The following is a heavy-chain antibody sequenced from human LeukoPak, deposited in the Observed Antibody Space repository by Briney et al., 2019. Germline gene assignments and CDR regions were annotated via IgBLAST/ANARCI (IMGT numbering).Heavy chain of an antibody. CDR2: ISYDGSNK. J-gene: IGHJ4*02. V-gene: IGHV3-30-3*01. CDR1: GFTFSSYA. D-gene: IGHD6-6*01. Sequence: GGSLRLSCAASGFTFSSYAMHWVRRAPAKGLEWVAMISYDGSNKYYADSVKGRFTISRDNSKNTLYLQMHSLGADDTAVYYCARSSSLAAFDYWGQGTLVTVSS. CDR3: ARSSSLAAFDY.